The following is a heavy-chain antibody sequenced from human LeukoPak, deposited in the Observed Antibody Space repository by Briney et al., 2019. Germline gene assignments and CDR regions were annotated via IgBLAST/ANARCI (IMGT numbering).Heavy chain of an antibody. J-gene: IGHJ6*02. CDR2: ISYDGSNK. D-gene: IGHD2-15*01. V-gene: IGHV3-30-3*01. Sequence: PGGSLRLSCAASGFTFSSYAMHWVRQAPGKGLEWVVVISYDGSNKYYADSVKGRFTISRDNSKNTLYLQMNSLRAEDTAVYYCARENVVVVAATLRYYYYGMDVWGQGTTVTVSS. CDR3: ARENVVVVAATLRYYYYGMDV. CDR1: GFTFSSYA.